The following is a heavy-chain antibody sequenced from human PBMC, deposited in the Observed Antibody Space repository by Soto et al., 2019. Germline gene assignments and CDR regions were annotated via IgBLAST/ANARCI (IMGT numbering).Heavy chain of an antibody. V-gene: IGHV3-30-3*01. CDR3: ASSYGEDIGFDY. CDR2: ISYDGSNK. Sequence: QVQLVESGGGVVQPGRSLRLSCAASGFTFSSYAMHWVRQAPGKGLEWVAVISYDGSNKYYADSVKDRFTISRDNSKNTLYLQMNSLRAEDTAVYYCASSYGEDIGFDYWGQGTLVTVSS. CDR1: GFTFSSYA. D-gene: IGHD4-17*01. J-gene: IGHJ4*02.